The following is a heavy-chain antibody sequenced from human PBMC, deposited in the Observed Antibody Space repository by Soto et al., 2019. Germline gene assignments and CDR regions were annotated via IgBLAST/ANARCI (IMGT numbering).Heavy chain of an antibody. CDR2: INAGNGKT. Sequence: ASVKVSCKASGYTFTSYAMHWVRQAPGQRLEWMGWINAGNGKTKYSQKFQGRVTITRDTSTSTAYMELSSLRSEDTAVYYCATLGLDTAMVFDYWGQGTLVTVSS. J-gene: IGHJ4*02. CDR1: GYTFTSYA. D-gene: IGHD5-18*01. V-gene: IGHV1-3*01. CDR3: ATLGLDTAMVFDY.